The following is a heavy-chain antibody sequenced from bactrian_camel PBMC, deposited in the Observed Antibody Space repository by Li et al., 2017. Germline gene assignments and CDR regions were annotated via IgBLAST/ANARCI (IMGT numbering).Heavy chain of an antibody. J-gene: IGHJ4*01. CDR3: ATRRGRDWQRWDLERTYNY. CDR2: IDSDGST. CDR1: GYTSGC. V-gene: IGHV3S53*01. Sequence: HVQLVESGGGSVQAGGSLRLFCTASGYTSGCMGWFRQAPGKRREGVAMIDSDGSTMYADSVKGRFTISRDNDADTVYLRMDSLTPDDTAMYYCATRRGRDWQRWDLERTYNYWGHGTQVTVS. D-gene: IGHD4*01.